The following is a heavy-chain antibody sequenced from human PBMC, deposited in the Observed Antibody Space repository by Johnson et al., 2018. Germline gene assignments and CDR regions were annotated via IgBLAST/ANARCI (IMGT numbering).Heavy chain of an antibody. CDR3: ARDQPPGSSGDAFDI. D-gene: IGHD3-22*01. V-gene: IGHV3-30*04. CDR1: GFTFITYA. Sequence: QVQLVESGGGVGQPGRSLRLSCAASGFTFITYAMHWVRQAPGKGLEWVAVISYDGSNKYYADSVKGRFTISRDNSKNTLYLQMTSLRAEDTAVYSCARDQPPGSSGDAFDIWGQGTMVTVSS. J-gene: IGHJ3*02. CDR2: ISYDGSNK.